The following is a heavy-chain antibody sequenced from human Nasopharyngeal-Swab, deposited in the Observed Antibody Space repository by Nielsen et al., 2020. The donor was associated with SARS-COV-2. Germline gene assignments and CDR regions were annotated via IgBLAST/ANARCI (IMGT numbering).Heavy chain of an antibody. D-gene: IGHD2-15*01. J-gene: IGHJ6*03. Sequence: WIRQPPGKGLEWIGEINHSGSTNYNPSLKSRVTISVDTSKNQFSLKLSSVTAADTAVYYCARIVVVAAPILYYYYYMDVWGKGTTVTVSS. CDR3: ARIVVVAAPILYYYYYMDV. V-gene: IGHV4-34*01. CDR2: INHSGST.